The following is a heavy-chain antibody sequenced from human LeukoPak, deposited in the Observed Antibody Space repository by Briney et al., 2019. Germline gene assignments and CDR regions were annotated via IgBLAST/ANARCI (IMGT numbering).Heavy chain of an antibody. CDR3: ARDNCGGDCYAGYFDY. CDR1: GGTFSSYT. D-gene: IGHD2-21*02. V-gene: IGHV1-69*04. J-gene: IGHJ4*02. Sequence: ASVKVSCKASGGTFSSYTMSWVRQAPGQGLEWMGRIIPILAITNYAQKFRGRVTITADKSTSTAYMELSSLGSEDTAVYYCARDNCGGDCYAGYFDYWGQGTLVTVSS. CDR2: IIPILAIT.